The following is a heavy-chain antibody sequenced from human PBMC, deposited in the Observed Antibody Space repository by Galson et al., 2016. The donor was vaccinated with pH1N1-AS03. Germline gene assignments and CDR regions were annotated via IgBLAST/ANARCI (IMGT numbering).Heavy chain of an antibody. D-gene: IGHD5-24*01. V-gene: IGHV2-70*04. CDR2: IDWDDGT. CDR1: GFSLSTGGMR. J-gene: IGHJ6*02. Sequence: PALVNPTQTLTLTCTVSGFSLSTGGMRVSWIRQPPGKALEWLGRIDWDDGTVYSTSLKTRLTISKDTSKNQVVLTMTNMDPVDTGTYYCARTLNYNTGLDVWGPGATVTVSS. CDR3: ARTLNYNTGLDV.